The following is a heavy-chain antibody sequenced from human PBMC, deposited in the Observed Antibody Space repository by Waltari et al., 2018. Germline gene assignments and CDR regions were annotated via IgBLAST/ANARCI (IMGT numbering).Heavy chain of an antibody. CDR1: GGTFTRDC. V-gene: IGHV1-69*02. CDR2: IMPDISET. Sequence: QVQLVQSGAEAKKPGSSVRVSCRASGGTFTRDCGNWVRQAPGKGLEWMGRIMPDISETKYAVKFQGRITITADKSTGTVYMELSSLRSDDTAVYYCAGGDGGYYYYKMDVWGQGTTVTVSS. J-gene: IGHJ6*03. CDR3: AGGDGGYYYYKMDV. D-gene: IGHD3-10*01.